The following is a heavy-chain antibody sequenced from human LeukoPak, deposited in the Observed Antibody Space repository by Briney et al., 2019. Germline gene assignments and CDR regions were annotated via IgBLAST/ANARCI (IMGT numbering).Heavy chain of an antibody. CDR1: GYTSTSYG. Sequence: GASVKVSCKASGYTSTSYGISWVRQAPGQGLEWMGWISAYNGNTNYAQKLQGRVTMTTDTSTSTAYMELRSLRSDDTAVYYCARGPLPYGDYLGWFDPWGQGTLVTVSS. J-gene: IGHJ5*02. CDR2: ISAYNGNT. D-gene: IGHD4-17*01. CDR3: ARGPLPYGDYLGWFDP. V-gene: IGHV1-18*01.